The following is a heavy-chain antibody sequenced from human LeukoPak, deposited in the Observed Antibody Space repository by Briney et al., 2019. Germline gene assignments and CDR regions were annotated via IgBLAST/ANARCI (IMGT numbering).Heavy chain of an antibody. V-gene: IGHV1-69*13. Sequence: GASVKVSCKASGGTFSSYAISWVRQAPGQGLEWMGGIIPTFGTANYAQKFQGRVTITADESTSTAYMELSSLRSEDTAVYYCARDQGSRGYGLAFDIWGQGTMVTVSS. J-gene: IGHJ3*02. D-gene: IGHD5-12*01. CDR2: IIPTFGTA. CDR1: GGTFSSYA. CDR3: ARDQGSRGYGLAFDI.